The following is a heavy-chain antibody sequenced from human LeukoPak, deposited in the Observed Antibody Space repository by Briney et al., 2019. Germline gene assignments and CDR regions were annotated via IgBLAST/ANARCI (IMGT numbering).Heavy chain of an antibody. CDR3: ARAITMVRGVIAYYFDY. V-gene: IGHV4-39*01. CDR2: IYYSGST. Sequence: SETLSLTCTVSGGSISSSSYYWGWIRQPPGTGLEWIGSIYYSGSTYYNPSLKSRVTISVDTSKNQFSLKLSSVTAADTAVYYCARAITMVRGVIAYYFDYWGQGTLVTVSS. J-gene: IGHJ4*02. CDR1: GGSISSSSYY. D-gene: IGHD3-10*01.